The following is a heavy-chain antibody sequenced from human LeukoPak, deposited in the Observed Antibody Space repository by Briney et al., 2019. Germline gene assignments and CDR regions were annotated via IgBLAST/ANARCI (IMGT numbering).Heavy chain of an antibody. J-gene: IGHJ6*03. V-gene: IGHV3-7*01. CDR1: GFTFSSYW. D-gene: IGHD6-19*01. CDR2: IKQDGSEK. CDR3: ARVRGIAVAGTYYYYMDV. Sequence: GGSLRLSCAASGFTFSSYWMSWVRQAPGKGLEWVANIKQDGSEKYYVDSVKGRFTISRDNAKNSLYLQMNSLRAEDTAVYYCARVRGIAVAGTYYYYMDVWGKGTTVTVSS.